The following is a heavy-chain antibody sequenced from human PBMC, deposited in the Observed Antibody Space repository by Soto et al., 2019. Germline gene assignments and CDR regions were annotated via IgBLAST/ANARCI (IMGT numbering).Heavy chain of an antibody. Sequence: QVQLVQSGAEVKKPGASVKVSCKASGYTFTSYDINWVRQATGQGLEWMGWMNPNSGNTGYAQKYQGRVTMTRNTSISTAYRERSSLRSEDTAVYYCARVIDRGGYDLFDYWGQGTLVTVSS. CDR3: ARVIDRGGYDLFDY. J-gene: IGHJ4*02. CDR2: MNPNSGNT. CDR1: GYTFTSYD. V-gene: IGHV1-8*01. D-gene: IGHD5-12*01.